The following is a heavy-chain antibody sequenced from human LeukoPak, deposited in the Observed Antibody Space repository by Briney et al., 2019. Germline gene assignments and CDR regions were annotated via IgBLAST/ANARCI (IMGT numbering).Heavy chain of an antibody. D-gene: IGHD3-3*01. CDR3: AKDGVLYYDSWSDYSPHYYYYMDV. Sequence: GGSLRLSCAASGFTFSSYWMHWVRQAPGKGLEWVAFIRFNGNNQYYADSVKGRFTISRDNSDNMVYLQLNSLRTEDTAVYYCAKDGVLYYDSWSDYSPHYYYYMDVWGEGTTVTVSS. J-gene: IGHJ6*03. CDR1: GFTFSSYW. CDR2: IRFNGNNQ. V-gene: IGHV3-30*02.